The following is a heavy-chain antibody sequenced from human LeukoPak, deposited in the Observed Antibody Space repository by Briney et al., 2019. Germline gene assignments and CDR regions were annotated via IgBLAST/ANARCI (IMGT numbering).Heavy chain of an antibody. V-gene: IGHV3-74*01. CDR1: GFNFNIYW. CDR2: INPDGTST. CDR3: VRATAVAFDI. D-gene: IGHD4-23*01. Sequence: TGESLRLSCAASGFNFNIYWIHWVRHAPGKGLVWVSRINPDGTSTSHADSVRGRFTISRDNTKNTLYLHMSSLGVEDTAIYYCVRATAVAFDIWSQGALVTVSS. J-gene: IGHJ4*02.